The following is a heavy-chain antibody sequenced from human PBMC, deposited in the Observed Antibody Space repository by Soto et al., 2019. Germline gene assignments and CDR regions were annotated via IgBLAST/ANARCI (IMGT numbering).Heavy chain of an antibody. V-gene: IGHV3-21*01. CDR1: GFTFSSYS. Sequence: GGSLRLSCAASGFTFSSYSMNWVRQAPGKGLEWVSSISSSSSYIYYADSVKGRFTISRDNAKNSLYLQMNSLRAEDTAVYYCARANIMGVFYYYGMDVWGQGTTVTVSS. CDR2: ISSSSSYI. D-gene: IGHD1-26*01. J-gene: IGHJ6*02. CDR3: ARANIMGVFYYYGMDV.